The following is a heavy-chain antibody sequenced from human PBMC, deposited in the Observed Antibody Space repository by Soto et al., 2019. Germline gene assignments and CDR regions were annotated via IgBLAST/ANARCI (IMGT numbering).Heavy chain of an antibody. V-gene: IGHV1-18*04. J-gene: IGHJ5*02. CDR3: ARGPIPILDSGFDP. Sequence: ASLRVWCTASGATFGSYSISVVLHAPGQGLEWMGCISAYNGNTNYAQKLQGRVTMTTDTSTSTAYMELRSLRSDDTAGYDCARGPIPILDSGFDPWGPGTLVPLSS. CDR2: ISAYNGNT. D-gene: IGHD2-15*01. CDR1: GATFGSYS.